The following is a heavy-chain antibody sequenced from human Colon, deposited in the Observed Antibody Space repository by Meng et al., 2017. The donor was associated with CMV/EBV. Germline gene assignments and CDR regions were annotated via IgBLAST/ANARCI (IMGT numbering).Heavy chain of an antibody. CDR2: ISSSGSTI. V-gene: IGHV3-11*01. CDR1: GFTFSDYY. D-gene: IGHD1-26*01. J-gene: IGHJ3*02. CDR3: ARGRDGSYPHAAFDI. Sequence: GESLKISCAASGFTFSDYYMSWIRQAPGKGLEWVSYISSSGSTIYYADSVKGRFTISRDNAKNSLYLQMNSLRAEDTAVYYCARGRDGSYPHAAFDIWGQGTMVTVSS.